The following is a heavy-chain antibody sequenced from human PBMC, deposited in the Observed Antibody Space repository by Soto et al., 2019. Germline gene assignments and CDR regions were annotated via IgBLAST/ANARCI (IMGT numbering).Heavy chain of an antibody. CDR3: ARAPGSLWFGELSAGFDY. Sequence: SSETLSLTCTVSGGSISSGGYYWSWIRQHPGKGLEWIGYIYYSGSTYYNPSLKSRVTISVDTSKNQFSLKLSSVTAADTAVYYCARAPGSLWFGELSAGFDYWGQGTLVTVSS. CDR2: IYYSGST. CDR1: GGSISSGGYY. J-gene: IGHJ4*02. D-gene: IGHD3-10*01. V-gene: IGHV4-31*03.